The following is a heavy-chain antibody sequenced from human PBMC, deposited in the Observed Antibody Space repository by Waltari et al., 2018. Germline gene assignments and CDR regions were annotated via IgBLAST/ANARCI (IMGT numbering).Heavy chain of an antibody. CDR3: ARVSNRVWDWFDP. V-gene: IGHV1-69*13. CDR1: GYTFSSYA. D-gene: IGHD4-4*01. J-gene: IGHJ5*02. CDR2: IIPIFGTA. Sequence: QVQLVQSGAEVKKPGASAKLSCKASGYTFSSYAISWVRQAPGQGLEWMGGIIPIFGTANYAQKFQGRVTITADESTSTAYMELSSLRSEDTAVYYCARVSNRVWDWFDPWGQGTLVTVSS.